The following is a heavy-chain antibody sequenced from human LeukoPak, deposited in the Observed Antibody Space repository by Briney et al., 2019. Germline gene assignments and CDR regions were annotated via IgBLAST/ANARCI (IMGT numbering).Heavy chain of an antibody. CDR3: ARDIPYCSGGSCPAY. CDR2: TNVTMGIV. Sequence: ASVKVSCKVSGDTVTGYIIGCVRQAPGQGLEWVGRTNVTMGIVESAQKFQGRVTMTTDTSTSTAYMELRSLRSDDTAVYYCARDIPYCSGGSCPAYWGRGTLVTVSS. J-gene: IGHJ4*02. D-gene: IGHD2-15*01. CDR1: GDTVTGYI. V-gene: IGHV1-18*01.